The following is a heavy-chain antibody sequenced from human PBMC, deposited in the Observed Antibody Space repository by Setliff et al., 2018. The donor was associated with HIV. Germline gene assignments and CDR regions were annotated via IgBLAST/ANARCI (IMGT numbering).Heavy chain of an antibody. CDR3: ARGDGYRSNDAYYDTGMDV. D-gene: IGHD5-12*01. J-gene: IGHJ6*02. Sequence: KPSETLSLTCTVSGGSIGTHYWTWIRQPPGRGLEWIGYVDYTGLTVYNPSLKSRVAISMATSESQFSLRPSSVTAADTAVYFCARGDGYRSNDAYYDTGMDVWGQGITVTVSS. CDR1: GGSIGTHY. V-gene: IGHV4-59*11. CDR2: VDYTGLT.